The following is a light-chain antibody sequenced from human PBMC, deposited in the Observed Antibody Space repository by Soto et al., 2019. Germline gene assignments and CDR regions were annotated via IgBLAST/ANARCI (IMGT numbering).Light chain of an antibody. CDR1: KFGSKK. CDR3: QVWNNSADHQGV. V-gene: IGLV3-21*02. J-gene: IGLJ1*01. Sequence: YELTQPASVSAAPGQTARITCGGNKFGSKKMNWYQQKSGQAPVLVGSDADDRPAGIPARFSGSSSGDPGTLTINTVEAGDEADYYCQVWNNSADHQGVFGSGTKV. CDR2: DAD.